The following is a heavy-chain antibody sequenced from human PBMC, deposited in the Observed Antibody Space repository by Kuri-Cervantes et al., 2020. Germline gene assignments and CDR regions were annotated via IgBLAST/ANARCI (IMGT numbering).Heavy chain of an antibody. V-gene: IGHV3-30-3*01. Sequence: GGSLRLSCAASGFTFSNAWMSWVRQAPGKGLEWVAVISYDGSNKYYADSVKGRFTISRDSAKNMLFLQMNSLRADDTAVYYCVGANPSTDYWGQGTLVTVSS. CDR3: VGANPSTDY. J-gene: IGHJ4*02. CDR1: GFTFSNAW. D-gene: IGHD2-8*01. CDR2: ISYDGSNK.